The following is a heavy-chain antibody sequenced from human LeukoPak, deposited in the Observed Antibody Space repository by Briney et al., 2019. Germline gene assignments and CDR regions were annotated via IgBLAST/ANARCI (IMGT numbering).Heavy chain of an antibody. V-gene: IGHV1-24*01. CDR3: ATGPMVRGVIINDY. Sequence: ASVKVSCKVSGYTLTELSMHWLRQAPGKGLEWMGGFDPEDGETIYAQKFQGRVTMTEDTSTDTADMELSSLRSEDTAVYYCATGPMVRGVIINDYWGQGTLVTVSS. CDR2: FDPEDGET. D-gene: IGHD3-10*01. CDR1: GYTLTELS. J-gene: IGHJ4*02.